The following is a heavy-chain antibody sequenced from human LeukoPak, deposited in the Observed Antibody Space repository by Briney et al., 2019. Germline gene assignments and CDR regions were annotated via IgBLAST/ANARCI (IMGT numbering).Heavy chain of an antibody. CDR2: SYYRGCN. V-gene: IGHV4-59*01. D-gene: IGHD4-17*01. CDR3: AAVVTRDYIDD. CDR1: GRSISRYY. Sequence: TLSLICTVSGRSISRYYWSWIRQPPGKGLEGIGGSYYRGCNNYNPSLTSRVPISVDTSQHQFSLKPSSVNAAGPAVYFCAAVVTRDYIDDCGQGTLVSASP. J-gene: IGHJ4*02.